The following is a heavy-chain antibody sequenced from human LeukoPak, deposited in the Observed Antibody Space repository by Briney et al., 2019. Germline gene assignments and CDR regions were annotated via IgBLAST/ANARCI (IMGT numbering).Heavy chain of an antibody. J-gene: IGHJ4*02. V-gene: IGHV1-46*01. CDR1: GYTFTTYY. CDR2: IRPSDTYT. Sequence: ASVKVSCKPSGYTFTTYYIHWVRQAPGPGLEWMGVIRPSDTYTNYAQKFQGRVTMTRDTSARTVYMELSSLRSADTAVYYCARDSHAYAYDFWGQGTLVTVSS. D-gene: IGHD2-2*01. CDR3: ARDSHAYAYDF.